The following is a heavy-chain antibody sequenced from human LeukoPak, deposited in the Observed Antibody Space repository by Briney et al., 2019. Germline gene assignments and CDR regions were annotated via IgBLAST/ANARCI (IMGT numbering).Heavy chain of an antibody. D-gene: IGHD2-8*01. CDR2: INHSGST. J-gene: IGHJ3*02. V-gene: IGHV4-34*01. CDR3: AMGQWVYDDAFGI. CDR1: GGSFSGYY. Sequence: PSETLSLTCAVYGGSFSGYYWSWIRQPPGKGLEWIGEINHSGSTNYNPSLKSRVTISVDTSKNQFSLKLSSVTAADTAVYYCAMGQWVYDDAFGIWGQGTMATVSS.